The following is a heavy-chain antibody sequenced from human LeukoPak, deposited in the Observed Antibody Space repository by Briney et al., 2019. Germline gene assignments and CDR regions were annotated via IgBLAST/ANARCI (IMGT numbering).Heavy chain of an antibody. CDR3: ARVFNWGVRRTTSFSAKKIQYYGMDV. V-gene: IGHV3-7*01. Sequence: PGGSLRLSCAASGFTFSSYWMSWVRQAPGKGLEWVANIKQDGSEKYYVDSVKGRFTISRDNAKNTLYLQMNSLRAEDTAVYYCARVFNWGVRRTTSFSAKKIQYYGMDVWGQGTTVTVSS. D-gene: IGHD2-2*01. J-gene: IGHJ6*02. CDR2: IKQDGSEK. CDR1: GFTFSSYW.